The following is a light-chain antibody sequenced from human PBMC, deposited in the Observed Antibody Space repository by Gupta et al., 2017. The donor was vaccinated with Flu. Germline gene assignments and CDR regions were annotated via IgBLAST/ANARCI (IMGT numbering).Light chain of an antibody. J-gene: IGLJ3*02. V-gene: IGLV2-14*01. CDR1: SSDVGGYNY. Sequence: QSALTQPAPVSGSPGQSITISCTGTSSDVGGYNYVSCYQQHPAKPPNLMIYEVSSRPAVVSSRFSASKSGNTASLTISVHPDEDAADYYCASYTSSSSWVFGGGTKLTVL. CDR2: EVS. CDR3: ASYTSSSSWV.